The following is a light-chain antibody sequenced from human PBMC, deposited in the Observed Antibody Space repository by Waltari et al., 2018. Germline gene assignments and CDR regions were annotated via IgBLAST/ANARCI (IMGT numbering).Light chain of an antibody. CDR2: DVT. CDR3: SSYTSTNALL. V-gene: IGLV2-14*03. Sequence: QSALTQPASVSGSPGQSITISCTGTSSDVGGYNFVSWYHHHPGNAPKLMLYDVTTRPSGVSDRFSGSKSGNRASLTISGLQAEDEADYYCSSYTSTNALLFGGGTKLTVL. J-gene: IGLJ2*01. CDR1: SSDVGGYNF.